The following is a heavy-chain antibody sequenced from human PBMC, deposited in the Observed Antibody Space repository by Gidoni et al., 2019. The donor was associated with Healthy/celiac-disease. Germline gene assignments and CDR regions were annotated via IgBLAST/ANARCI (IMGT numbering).Heavy chain of an antibody. CDR3: AKDIGDIVVVPAAIPYFYYYYGMDV. CDR1: GVTFSSYA. V-gene: IGHV3-23*01. J-gene: IGHJ6*02. D-gene: IGHD2-2*02. Sequence: EVQLLGSVGGLGRPGGSLRLSCSASGVTFSSYAMSWVRQAPGKGLEWVSAISGSGGSTYYADSVKGRFTISRDNSKNTLYLQMNSLRAADTAVYYCAKDIGDIVVVPAAIPYFYYYYGMDVWGQGTTVTVSS. CDR2: ISGSGGST.